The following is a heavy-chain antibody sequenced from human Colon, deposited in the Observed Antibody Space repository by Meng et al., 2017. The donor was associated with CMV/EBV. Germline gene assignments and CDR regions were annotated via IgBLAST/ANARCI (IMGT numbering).Heavy chain of an antibody. D-gene: IGHD3-10*01. Sequence: GESLKISCKGSGYTFTSYWIGWVRQMPGKGLEWMGIIYPDDSDTRYSPSFQGQVTISADKSMSTAYLQWSSLKASDTAMYYCAGLAGVSSRLHYSGMDVWGQGTTVTVSS. CDR1: GYTFTSYW. CDR2: IYPDDSDT. J-gene: IGHJ6*02. CDR3: AGLAGVSSRLHYSGMDV. V-gene: IGHV5-51*01.